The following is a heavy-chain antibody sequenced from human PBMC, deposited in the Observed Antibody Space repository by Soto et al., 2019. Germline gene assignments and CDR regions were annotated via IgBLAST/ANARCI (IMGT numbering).Heavy chain of an antibody. J-gene: IGHJ6*02. CDR2: IIAIFNAT. D-gene: IGHD3-3*01. CDR3: AREDFDSEIYYGMDV. Sequence: QVQLVQSGSSVKKPGSSVKVSCKASGGTFSSYAISWVRLAPGQGLEWMGGIIAIFNATPYAQKFQGRVTITADESTSTAYMELSSLRSEDTAVYYCAREDFDSEIYYGMDVWGQWTTVTVSS. V-gene: IGHV1-69*01. CDR1: GGTFSSYA.